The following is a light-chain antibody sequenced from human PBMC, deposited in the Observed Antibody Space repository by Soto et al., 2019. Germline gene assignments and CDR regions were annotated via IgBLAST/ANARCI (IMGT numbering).Light chain of an antibody. CDR1: QSVDDLY. V-gene: IGKV3-20*01. J-gene: IGKJ1*01. CDR2: GAS. Sequence: ETVLTQSPGTLSLSPGDRATLSCRASQSVDDLYLAWYQQRPGQAPRLLIRGASGRATGIPDRFSGSGSGTDFTLTISGLEAEDFAVYYCRQFDHSPWTFGQGTKVEIK. CDR3: RQFDHSPWT.